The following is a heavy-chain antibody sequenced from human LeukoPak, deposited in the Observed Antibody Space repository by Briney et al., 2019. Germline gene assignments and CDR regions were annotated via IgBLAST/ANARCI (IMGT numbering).Heavy chain of an antibody. V-gene: IGHV3-23*01. CDR2: ITSGGDTT. J-gene: IGHJ6*04. CDR1: GFIFSSYA. D-gene: IGHD5-18*01. Sequence: GGSLRLSCAASGFIFSSYAMNWVRQAPGKGLEWVSIITSGGDTTFYADSVKGRFTISRDNSKNTLYLQMNSLRVEDTAVYYCARAPKLKRGYSYGLNVWGKGTTVTVSS. CDR3: ARAPKLKRGYSYGLNV.